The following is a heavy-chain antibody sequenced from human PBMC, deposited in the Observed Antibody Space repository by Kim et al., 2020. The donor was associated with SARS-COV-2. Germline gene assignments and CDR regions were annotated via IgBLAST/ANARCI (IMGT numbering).Heavy chain of an antibody. CDR3: AKESMTHNAFDV. J-gene: IGHJ3*01. V-gene: IGHV1-69*01. Sequence: YAQQFQGRVTMTADESTTTVYMELSSLAAKDTAVYYCAKESMTHNAFDVWGPGTLVAVSS.